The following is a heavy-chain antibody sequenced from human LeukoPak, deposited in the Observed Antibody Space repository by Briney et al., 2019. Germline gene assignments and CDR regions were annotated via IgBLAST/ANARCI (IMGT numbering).Heavy chain of an antibody. CDR3: ARYRVEMATISLMDV. V-gene: IGHV3-33*01. CDR1: GFTFSSYG. D-gene: IGHD5-24*01. CDR2: IWYDGSNK. J-gene: IGHJ6*03. Sequence: GGSLRLSCAASGFTFSSYGMHWVRQAPGKGLEWVAVIWYDGSNKYYADSVKGRFTISRDNSKNTLYLQMNSLRAEDTAVYYCARYRVEMATISLMDVWGKGTTVTVSS.